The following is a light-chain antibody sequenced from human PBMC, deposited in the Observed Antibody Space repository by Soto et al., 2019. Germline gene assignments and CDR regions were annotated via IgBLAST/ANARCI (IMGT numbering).Light chain of an antibody. Sequence: EFVLTQSPGTLSLSPGERATLSCRASQSVSSATYLAWYQQKPGQAPRLLIYGASSRAAGIPDRFSGSGSGTDFTLTISRLEPEDFAVYYCQQYGDSPLTFGGGTKVETK. CDR3: QQYGDSPLT. CDR2: GAS. V-gene: IGKV3-20*01. CDR1: QSVSSATY. J-gene: IGKJ4*01.